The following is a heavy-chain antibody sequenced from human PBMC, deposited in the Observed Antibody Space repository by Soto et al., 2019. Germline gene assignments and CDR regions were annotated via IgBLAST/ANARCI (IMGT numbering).Heavy chain of an antibody. CDR1: GFTFSSYA. D-gene: IGHD6-13*01. V-gene: IGHV3-30-3*01. CDR2: ISYDGSNK. CDR3: ARASGTDYYYGMDV. J-gene: IGHJ6*04. Sequence: EGSLRLSCAASGFTFSSYAMHWVRQAPGKWLEWVAVISYDGSNKYYADSVEGRITISRDNSKTTLYLQMNRLRAEDTAVYYSARASGTDYYYGMDVWGEGTTVTFSS.